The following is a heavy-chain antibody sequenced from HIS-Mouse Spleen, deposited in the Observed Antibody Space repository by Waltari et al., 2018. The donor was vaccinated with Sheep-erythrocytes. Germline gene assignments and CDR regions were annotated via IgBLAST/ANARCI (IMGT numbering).Heavy chain of an antibody. V-gene: IGHV4-39*07. Sequence: QLQLQESGPGLVKPSETLSLTCTVSGGSISSSSYSCGWIRQPPGKGLEWIGSIYYRGSTYYNPSLKSRVTISVDTSKNQFSLKLSSVTAADTAVYYCARDEGTYYDFWSGYPPSYYFDYWGQGTLVTVSS. CDR1: GGSISSSSYS. J-gene: IGHJ4*02. CDR2: IYYRGST. D-gene: IGHD3-3*01. CDR3: ARDEGTYYDFWSGYPPSYYFDY.